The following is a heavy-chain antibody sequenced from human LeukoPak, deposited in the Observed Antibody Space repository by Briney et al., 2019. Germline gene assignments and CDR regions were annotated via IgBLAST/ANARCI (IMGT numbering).Heavy chain of an antibody. D-gene: IGHD2/OR15-2a*01. V-gene: IGHV5-51*01. CDR1: GYSFTSGYSFAVYW. J-gene: IGHJ3*02. CDR2: VYPVDSDT. Sequence: GESLKISCKGSGYSFTSGYSFAVYWIGWVRQMPGQGLEWMGIVYPVDSDTRYSPSFQGQVTISVDTSISTAYLQWSSLKASDTAIYYCVRRGYCDGTGGCHSNPFDIWGQGTMVTVSS. CDR3: VRRGYCDGTGGCHSNPFDI.